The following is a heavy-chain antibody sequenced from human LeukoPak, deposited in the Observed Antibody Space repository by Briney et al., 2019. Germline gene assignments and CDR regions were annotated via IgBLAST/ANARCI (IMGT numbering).Heavy chain of an antibody. CDR1: GFTFSRYA. D-gene: IGHD3-3*01. Sequence: GGSLRLSCAASGFTFSRYAMHWVRQAPGKGLEWVAFIRYDGDGSTISYTGSVKGRFTISRDNSNNTLFLQMNSLREADTGVYFCAKDSAYDFWSGMTRQLDSWGQGTLVTVSS. J-gene: IGHJ4*02. V-gene: IGHV3-30*02. CDR2: IRYDGDGSTI. CDR3: AKDSAYDFWSGMTRQLDS.